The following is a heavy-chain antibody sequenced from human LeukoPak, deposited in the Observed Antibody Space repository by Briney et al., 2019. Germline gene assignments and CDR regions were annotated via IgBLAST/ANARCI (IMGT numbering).Heavy chain of an antibody. J-gene: IGHJ4*02. CDR3: ARGLARTSMVTRGGVRFDY. V-gene: IGHV1-8*01. CDR2: MNPNSGNT. D-gene: IGHD5-18*01. Sequence: ASVKVSCKASGYTFITYDINWVRQAPGQGLEWMGWMNPNSGNTGYAQKFQGRVTMTRNTSISTAYMELSSLRSEDTAVYYCARGLARTSMVTRGGVRFDYWGQGTLVTVSS. CDR1: GYTFITYD.